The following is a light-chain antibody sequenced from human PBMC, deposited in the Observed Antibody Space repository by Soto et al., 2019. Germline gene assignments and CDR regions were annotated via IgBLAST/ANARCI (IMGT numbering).Light chain of an antibody. CDR1: KIGSKS. CDR2: YDS. CDR3: QVWDSSSDHVV. V-gene: IGLV3-21*04. J-gene: IGLJ2*01. Sequence: SYELTQPPSVSVTPGKTARITCGGNKIGSKSVHWYQQKPGQAPVLVIYYDSDRPSGIPERFSGSNSGNTATLTISRVEAGDEADYHCQVWDSSSDHVVFGGGTKVTVL.